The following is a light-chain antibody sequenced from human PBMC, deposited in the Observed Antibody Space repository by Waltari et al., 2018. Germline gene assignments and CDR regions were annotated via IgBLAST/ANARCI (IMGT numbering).Light chain of an antibody. CDR2: RNS. J-gene: IGLJ3*02. CDR3: ATWDDSLSNWA. CDR1: TSNIGPNY. Sequence: QSVLTQPPSASGTPGQRVIISCSGSTSNIGPNYVYLYQHVPGTAPKLLILRNSQRPSGVPERFSGSRSGTSASLAISGLRSEDEADYFCATWDDSLSNWAFGGGTKVTVL. V-gene: IGLV1-47*01.